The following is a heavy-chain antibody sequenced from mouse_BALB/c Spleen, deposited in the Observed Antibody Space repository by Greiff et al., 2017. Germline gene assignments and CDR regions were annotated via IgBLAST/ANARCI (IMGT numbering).Heavy chain of an antibody. J-gene: IGHJ2*01. V-gene: IGHV14-4*02. D-gene: IGHD2-12*01. CDR2: IDPENGDT. CDR3: ARRGYYTFDY. Sequence: VQLQQSGAELVRSGASVKLSCTASGFNIKDYYMHWVKQRPEQGLEWIGWIDPENGDTEYAPKFQGKATMTADTSSNTAYMQLSSLTSEDSAVYYCARRGYYTFDYWGQGTTLTVSS. CDR1: GFNIKDYY.